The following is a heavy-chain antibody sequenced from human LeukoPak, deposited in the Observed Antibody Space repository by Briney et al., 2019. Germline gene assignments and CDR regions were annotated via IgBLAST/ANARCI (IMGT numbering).Heavy chain of an antibody. D-gene: IGHD3-9*01. V-gene: IGHV4-31*03. CDR2: IYYSGST. CDR3: ARTGQDWSFDY. J-gene: IGHJ4*02. Sequence: SQTLSLTCTVSGGSISSGGYYWSWIRQHPGKGLEWIGYIYYSGSTYYNPSLKSRVTISVDTSKNQFSLKLSSVTAVDTAVYYCARTGQDWSFDYWGQGTLVTVSS. CDR1: GGSISSGGYY.